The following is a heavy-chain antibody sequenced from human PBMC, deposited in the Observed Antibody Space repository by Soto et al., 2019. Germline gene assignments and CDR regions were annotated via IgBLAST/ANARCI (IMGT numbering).Heavy chain of an antibody. D-gene: IGHD6-19*01. CDR3: ERDADSSGLHY. V-gene: IGHV3-53*01. CDR2: IYPAGPT. J-gene: IGHJ4*02. Sequence: GGSLRLSCAASGFTVSGMFMNWVRQAPGKGLEWVSVIYPAGPTYYADSVKGRFTISRDNSKNTLFLQLNNLRAEDTAVYYCERDADSSGLHYWGQGLLVTVYS. CDR1: GFTVSGMF.